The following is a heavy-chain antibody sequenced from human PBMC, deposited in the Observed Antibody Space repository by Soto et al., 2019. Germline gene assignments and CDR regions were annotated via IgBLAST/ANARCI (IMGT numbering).Heavy chain of an antibody. CDR1: GCSINSGDYY. CDR3: ARGHFYGSGSYFANWFDP. Sequence: SETLSLTCTVSGCSINSGDYYWSWIRQPPGKGLEWIGNIYYSGSTNYNPSLKSRVTISVDTSKNQFSLNLSSVTAADTAVFFCARGHFYGSGSYFANWFDPWGQGTLVTVSS. D-gene: IGHD3-10*01. V-gene: IGHV4-30-4*01. CDR2: IYYSGST. J-gene: IGHJ5*02.